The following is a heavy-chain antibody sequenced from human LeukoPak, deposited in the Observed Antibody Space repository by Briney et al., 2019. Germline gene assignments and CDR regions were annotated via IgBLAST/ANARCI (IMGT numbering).Heavy chain of an antibody. D-gene: IGHD2-15*01. V-gene: IGHV3-23*01. J-gene: IGHJ6*02. Sequence: PGGSLRLSCAASGFTFSSYAMSWVRQAPGKGLEWVSVISGSGGSTYYADSVKGRFTISRDNSKNTLYLQMNSLRAEDTAVYYCARGDIAVPYHYLYGMDVWGQGTTVTVSS. CDR3: ARGDIAVPYHYLYGMDV. CDR2: ISGSGGST. CDR1: GFTFSSYA.